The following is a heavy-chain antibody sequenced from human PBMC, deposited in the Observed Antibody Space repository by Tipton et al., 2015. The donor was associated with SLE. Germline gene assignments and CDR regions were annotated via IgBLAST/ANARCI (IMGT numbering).Heavy chain of an antibody. CDR3: ASITFWSAYIPFDY. V-gene: IGHV4-61*02. D-gene: IGHD3-3*01. J-gene: IGHJ4*02. Sequence: TLSLTCTVSGISIISGTDYWTWIRQPAGKGLEWIGRIASNGFANYNRSLESRVTISIDTSKNQFSLKLTSVTAADTAMYYCASITFWSAYIPFDYWGQGTLVTVSS. CDR2: IASNGFA. CDR1: GISIISGTDY.